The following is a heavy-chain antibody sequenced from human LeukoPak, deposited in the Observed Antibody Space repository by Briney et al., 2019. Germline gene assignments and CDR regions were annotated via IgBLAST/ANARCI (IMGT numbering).Heavy chain of an antibody. CDR3: ARQRLGEISLTAFDI. CDR1: GGSISSNY. D-gene: IGHD3-16*02. J-gene: IGHJ3*02. V-gene: IGHV4-4*09. Sequence: SETLSLTCTVSGGSISSNYWNWIRQPPGKGLEWIGYIYSSGSANYNPSLKSRVTMSVDTSKNQFSLKLMSVTAADTAVYYCARQRLGEISLTAFDIWGRGTMVTVSS. CDR2: IYSSGSA.